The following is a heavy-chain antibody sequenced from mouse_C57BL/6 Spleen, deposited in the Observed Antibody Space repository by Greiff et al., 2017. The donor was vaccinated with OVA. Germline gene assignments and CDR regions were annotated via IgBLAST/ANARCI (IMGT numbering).Heavy chain of an antibody. CDR3: AREGGTSTMVTTGFAY. CDR1: GYAFTNYL. V-gene: IGHV1-54*01. D-gene: IGHD2-2*01. J-gene: IGHJ3*01. Sequence: QVQLQQSGAELVRPGTSVKVSCKASGYAFTNYLIEWVKQRPGQGLEWIGVINPGSGGTNYNEKFKGKATLTADKSSSTAYMQLSRLTSEDSAVYFCAREGGTSTMVTTGFAYWGQGTLVTVSA. CDR2: INPGSGGT.